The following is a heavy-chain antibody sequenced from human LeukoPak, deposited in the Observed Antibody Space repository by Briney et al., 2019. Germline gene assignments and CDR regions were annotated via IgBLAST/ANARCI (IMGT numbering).Heavy chain of an antibody. V-gene: IGHV5-51*01. Sequence: RAGESLKISCKGSGYSFSSYWIGWVRQMPGKGLEWMGIIYPGDSDTRYSPSFQGQVTISADKSISTAYLQWSSLKASDTAMYYCARRADSSGFYSAPDYWGHGTLVTVSS. CDR3: ARRADSSGFYSAPDY. CDR1: GYSFSSYW. CDR2: IYPGDSDT. J-gene: IGHJ4*01. D-gene: IGHD3-22*01.